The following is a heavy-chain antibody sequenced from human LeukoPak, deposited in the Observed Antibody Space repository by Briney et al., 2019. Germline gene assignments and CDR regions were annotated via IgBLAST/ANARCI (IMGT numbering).Heavy chain of an antibody. Sequence: SETLSLTCAVYGGSFSGYYWSWIRQPPGKGLEWIGEINHSGSTNYNPSLKSRVTISVDTSKNQFSLKLSSVTAADTAVYYCAKQYNWNDPFDYWGQGTLVTVSS. CDR3: AKQYNWNDPFDY. D-gene: IGHD1-20*01. V-gene: IGHV4-34*01. J-gene: IGHJ4*02. CDR1: GGSFSGYY. CDR2: INHSGST.